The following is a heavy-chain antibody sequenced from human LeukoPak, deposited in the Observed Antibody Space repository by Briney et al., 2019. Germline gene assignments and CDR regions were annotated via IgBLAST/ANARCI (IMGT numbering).Heavy chain of an antibody. D-gene: IGHD4-17*01. Sequence: GGSLRLSCAASGFTFTGYGMHWVRQAPGKGLEWVAFIRYDRSNKYYADSVKGRFTISRDTSKNTLYLQMNSLRDEDTAVYYCAKRDLTTEFDYWGQGILVTVSS. V-gene: IGHV3-30*02. CDR1: GFTFTGYG. CDR2: IRYDRSNK. CDR3: AKRDLTTEFDY. J-gene: IGHJ4*02.